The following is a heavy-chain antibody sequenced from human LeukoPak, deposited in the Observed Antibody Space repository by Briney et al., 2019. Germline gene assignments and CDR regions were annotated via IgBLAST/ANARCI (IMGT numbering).Heavy chain of an antibody. Sequence: SETLSLTCAVYGGSFSGYYWSWIRQPPGKGLEWIGEINHSGGTNYNPSLKSRVTISVDTSKNQFSLKLSSVTAADTAVYYCARLTGWFDPWGQGTLVTVSS. V-gene: IGHV4-34*01. J-gene: IGHJ5*02. CDR3: ARLTGWFDP. CDR1: GGSFSGYY. CDR2: INHSGGT.